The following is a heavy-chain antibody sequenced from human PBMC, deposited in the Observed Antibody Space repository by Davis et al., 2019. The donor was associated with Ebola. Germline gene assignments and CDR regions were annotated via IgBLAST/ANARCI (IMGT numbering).Heavy chain of an antibody. CDR3: ARLITRYCSGGSCYSVYWFDP. J-gene: IGHJ5*02. CDR2: IYYSGST. D-gene: IGHD2-15*01. Sequence: SETLSLTCTVPGGSISSYYWSWIRQPPGKGLEWIGYIYYSGSTNYNPSLKSRVTISVDTSKNQFSLKLSSVTAADTAVYYCARLITRYCSGGSCYSVYWFDPWGQGTLVTVSS. CDR1: GGSISSYY. V-gene: IGHV4-59*08.